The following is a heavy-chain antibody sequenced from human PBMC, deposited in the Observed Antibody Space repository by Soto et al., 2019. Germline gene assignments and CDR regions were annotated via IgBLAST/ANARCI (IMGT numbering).Heavy chain of an antibody. D-gene: IGHD1-26*01. CDR2: TPYTGNT. J-gene: IGHJ5*02. CDR3: ARDMHAAFTHYFDP. CDR1: GGSVTSHN. Sequence: SETLSLTCFVSGGSVTSHNWRWIRQFPGQGREWIAYTPYTGNTNYNPSLQSRVTISLDTSKNQLSLKLPSMTAADTAVYSRARDMHAAFTHYFDPWGQGTLVTVSS. V-gene: IGHV4-59*02.